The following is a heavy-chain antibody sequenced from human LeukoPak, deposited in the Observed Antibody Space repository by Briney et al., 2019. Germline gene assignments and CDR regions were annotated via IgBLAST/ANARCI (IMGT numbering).Heavy chain of an antibody. CDR1: GFTFSDHY. J-gene: IGHJ5*02. V-gene: IGHV3-72*01. CDR2: ARNKANSYTT. D-gene: IGHD2-8*01. CDR3: TTPNEGNWFDP. Sequence: GGSLRLSCTASGFTFSDHYMDWVRQAPGKGLEWVGRARNKANSYTTEYAASVKGRFTLSRDDSRNTAYLQMDSLKTEDTALYYCTTPNEGNWFDPWGQGTLVTVSS.